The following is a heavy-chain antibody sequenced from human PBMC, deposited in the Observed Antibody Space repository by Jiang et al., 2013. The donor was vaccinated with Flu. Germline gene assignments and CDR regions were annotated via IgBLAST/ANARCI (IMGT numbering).Heavy chain of an antibody. Sequence: GSLRLSCAASGFTFSSYSMNWVRQAPGKGLEWVSSISSSSSYIYYADSVKGRFTISRDNAKNSLYLQMNSLRAEDTAVYYCARVTLPYSSSPFDYWGQGTLVTVSS. J-gene: IGHJ4*02. V-gene: IGHV3-21*01. CDR3: ARVTLPYSSSPFDY. D-gene: IGHD6-6*01. CDR1: GFTFSSYS. CDR2: ISSSSSYI.